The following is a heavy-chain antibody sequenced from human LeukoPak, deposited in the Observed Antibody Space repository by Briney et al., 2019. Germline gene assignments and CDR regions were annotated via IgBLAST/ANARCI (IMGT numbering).Heavy chain of an antibody. Sequence: GGSLRLSCAASGFTFSSYWMNWARQAPGKGLEWVGRSSNKATGYTTEYAASVKGRFIISRDDSKNSLFLEMNSLKTEDTAMYYCIRDVPSGRCSAFDIWGQGTMVTVSS. D-gene: IGHD1-26*01. J-gene: IGHJ3*02. CDR3: IRDVPSGRCSAFDI. CDR2: SSNKATGYTT. CDR1: GFTFSSYW. V-gene: IGHV3-72*01.